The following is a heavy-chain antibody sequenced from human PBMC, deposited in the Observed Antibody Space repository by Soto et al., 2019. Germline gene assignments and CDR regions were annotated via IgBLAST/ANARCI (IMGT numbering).Heavy chain of an antibody. Sequence: PGGSLRLSCAASGFTFSSYAISWVRQAPGKGLEWVSAISGSGGSTYYADSVKGRFTISRDNSKNTLYLQMNSLRAEDTAVYYCAKAIVRARPDYYYGMDVWGQGTTVTVSS. J-gene: IGHJ6*02. CDR2: ISGSGGST. CDR3: AKAIVRARPDYYYGMDV. V-gene: IGHV3-23*01. D-gene: IGHD6-6*01. CDR1: GFTFSSYA.